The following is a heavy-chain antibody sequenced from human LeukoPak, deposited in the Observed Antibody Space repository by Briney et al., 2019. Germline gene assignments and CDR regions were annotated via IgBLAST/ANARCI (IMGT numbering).Heavy chain of an antibody. V-gene: IGHV3-53*01. Sequence: GGTLRLSCAASGFTISNAWLSWVRQAPGKGLEWISVIYGGGATYYADSLHSRITIFRDSSRTALYLQMNSLRVEDTAVYYCARLLPASRHYFDYWGQGTLVSVSS. CDR2: IYGGGAT. CDR3: ARLLPASRHYFDY. J-gene: IGHJ4*02. D-gene: IGHD6-6*01. CDR1: GFTISNAW.